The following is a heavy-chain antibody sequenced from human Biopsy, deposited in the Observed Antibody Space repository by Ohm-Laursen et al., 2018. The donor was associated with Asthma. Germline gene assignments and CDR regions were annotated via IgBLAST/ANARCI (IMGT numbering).Heavy chain of an antibody. D-gene: IGHD2-8*02. J-gene: IGHJ3*02. CDR1: GFSLTTTGVG. CDR2: IYWDDDK. CDR3: AHRLCIGGACYDAFDI. Sequence: IQTLTLTRTFSGFSLTTTGVGVAWIRQPPGKALEWLARIYWDDDKRYSSSLKSRLTITMDTSKNQVVLTMTNMDPVDTATYYCAHRLCIGGACYDAFDIWGQGTMVTVSS. V-gene: IGHV2-5*02.